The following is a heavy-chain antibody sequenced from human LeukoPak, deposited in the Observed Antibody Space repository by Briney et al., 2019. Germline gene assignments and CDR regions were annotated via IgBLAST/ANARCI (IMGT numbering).Heavy chain of an antibody. CDR3: ARGYCSSTSCYAGLDP. CDR2: IIPIFGTA. CDR1: GYTFTSYG. D-gene: IGHD2-2*01. Sequence: SVKVSCKASGYTFTSYGISWVRQAPGQGLEWMGGIIPIFGTANYAQKFQGRVTITADESTSTAYMELSSLRSEDTAVYYCARGYCSSTSCYAGLDPWGQGTLVTVSS. J-gene: IGHJ5*02. V-gene: IGHV1-69*13.